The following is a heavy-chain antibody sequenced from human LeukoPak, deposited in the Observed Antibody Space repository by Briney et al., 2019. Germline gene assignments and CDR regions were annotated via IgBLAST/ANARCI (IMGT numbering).Heavy chain of an antibody. Sequence: GWALRLSHVPSQLDFFSYGMQGVRQAPGRGVVGVSRIFSDGTTTSYADSVKGRFTISRDNAKNTLYLQMNSLRAEDTAVYYRARELPREVTLDYWGQGTLVTVSP. D-gene: IGHD2-21*02. CDR2: IFSDGTTT. J-gene: IGHJ4*01. CDR1: QLDFFSYG. CDR3: ARELPREVTLDY. V-gene: IGHV3-74*01.